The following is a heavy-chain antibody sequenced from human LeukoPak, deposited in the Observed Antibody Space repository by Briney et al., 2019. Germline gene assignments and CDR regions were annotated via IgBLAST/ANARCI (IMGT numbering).Heavy chain of an antibody. CDR1: GGSISSSSYY. Sequence: PSETLSLTCTVSGGSISSSSYYWGWIRQPPGKGLEWIGSIYYSGSTYYNPSLKSRVTIYVDTSKNQFSLKLSSVTAADTAVYYCASRKLGNDYWGQGTLVTVSS. D-gene: IGHD7-27*01. CDR3: ASRKLGNDY. CDR2: IYYSGST. V-gene: IGHV4-39*01. J-gene: IGHJ4*02.